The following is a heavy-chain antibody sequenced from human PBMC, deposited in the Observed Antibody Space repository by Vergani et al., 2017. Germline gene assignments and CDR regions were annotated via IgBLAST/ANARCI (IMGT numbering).Heavy chain of an antibody. CDR2: VEDSVYF. D-gene: IGHD1-14*01. V-gene: IGHV4-59*01. CDR1: GGSLSGYY. CDR3: ARSIVSRNPPDYFDN. Sequence: QVQLQESGPGLVRPSATLSLTCTVPGGSLSGYYWNWIRQTPGEGLECIVYVEDSVYFNYNPPLKTRVSMSSNTSNNQFSLMLSSVTVANTAVYYCARSIVSRNPPDYFDNWGQGTLVTVSS. J-gene: IGHJ4*02.